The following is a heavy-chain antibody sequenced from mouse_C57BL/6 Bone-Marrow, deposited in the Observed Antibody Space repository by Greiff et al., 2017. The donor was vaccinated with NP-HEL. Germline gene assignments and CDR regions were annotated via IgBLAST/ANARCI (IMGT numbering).Heavy chain of an antibody. CDR3: ARPELGRYFDD. J-gene: IGHJ2*01. V-gene: IGHV5-6*01. Sequence: EVKLVESGGDLVKPGGSLKLSCAASGFTFSSYGMSWVRQTPDKRLEWVATISSGGSYTYYPDSVKGRFTISRDNAKNTLYLQMSSLKSEDTAMYYCARPELGRYFDDWGQGTTLTVSS. D-gene: IGHD4-1*01. CDR1: GFTFSSYG. CDR2: ISSGGSYT.